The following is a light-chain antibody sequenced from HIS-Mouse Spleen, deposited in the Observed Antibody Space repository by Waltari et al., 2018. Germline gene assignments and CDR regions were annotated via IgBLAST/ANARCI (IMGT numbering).Light chain of an antibody. J-gene: IGLJ3*02. CDR3: CSYAGSSTWV. Sequence: QSARTQPASGTGSPGPSITLPCTGTITAVGWYNLVSWYQQHTGKAPKLMIYEGSKRPSGVSNRFSGSKSGNTASLTISGLQAEDEADYYCCSYAGSSTWVFGGGTKLTVL. CDR1: ITAVGWYNL. CDR2: EGS. V-gene: IGLV2-23*01.